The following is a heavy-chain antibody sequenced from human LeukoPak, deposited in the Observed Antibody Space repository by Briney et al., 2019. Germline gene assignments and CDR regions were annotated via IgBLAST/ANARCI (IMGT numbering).Heavy chain of an antibody. J-gene: IGHJ4*02. CDR1: GGSTSSSSCY. V-gene: IGHV4-39*01. CDR3: ARLRAYYYDSSGYYNFDF. D-gene: IGHD3-22*01. Sequence: PSETLSFTCTGSGGSTSSSSCYWGWIRQPPGKVLEFIGRISYSGRTYYNPSLQSRVTISVDTSKNQFSLRLSSVTAADTAVYYCARLRAYYYDSSGYYNFDFWGQGTLVTVSS. CDR2: ISYSGRT.